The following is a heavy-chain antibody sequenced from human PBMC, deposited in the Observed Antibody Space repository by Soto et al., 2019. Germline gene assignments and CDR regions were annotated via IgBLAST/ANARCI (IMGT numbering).Heavy chain of an antibody. Sequence: PGGSLRLSCAASGFTCSDHYMDWVRQAPGKGLEWVGRIKSKTDGGTTDYGAPVKGRFTISRDDPKNTVFLQMNDLKIEDTAVYYCTTSAYSSRWYRLGYGMDVWGQGTTVTVSS. V-gene: IGHV3-15*01. D-gene: IGHD6-13*01. CDR2: IKSKTDGGTT. J-gene: IGHJ6*02. CDR3: TTSAYSSRWYRLGYGMDV. CDR1: GFTCSDHY.